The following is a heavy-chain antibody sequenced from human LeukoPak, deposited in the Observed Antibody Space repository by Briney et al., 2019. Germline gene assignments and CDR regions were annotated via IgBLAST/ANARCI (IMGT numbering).Heavy chain of an antibody. CDR2: IYHSGST. Sequence: SETLSLTCTVSGYSISSGYYWGWIRQPPGKGLEWIGSIYHSGSTYYNPSLKSRVTISVDTSKNQFSLKLSSVTAADTAVYYCANMYSYYYMDVWGKGTTVTVSS. CDR3: ANMYSYYYMDV. V-gene: IGHV4-38-2*02. D-gene: IGHD1-26*01. CDR1: GYSISSGYY. J-gene: IGHJ6*03.